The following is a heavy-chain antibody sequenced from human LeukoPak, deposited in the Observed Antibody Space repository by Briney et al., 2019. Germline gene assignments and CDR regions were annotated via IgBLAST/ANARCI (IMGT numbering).Heavy chain of an antibody. J-gene: IGHJ5*02. CDR2: ISDTGNT. Sequence: GGSLRLSCAASGFTLSSYAMSWVRQAPGKGLEWVSAISDTGNTYHADSVKGRFTISRDSSKNTLFLQMNRLRPEDAAVYYCAKDYEPLVGVHRWGDWFDPWGQGTLVTVSS. CDR1: GFTLSSYA. CDR3: AKDYEPLVGVHRWGDWFDP. V-gene: IGHV3-23*01. D-gene: IGHD1-26*01.